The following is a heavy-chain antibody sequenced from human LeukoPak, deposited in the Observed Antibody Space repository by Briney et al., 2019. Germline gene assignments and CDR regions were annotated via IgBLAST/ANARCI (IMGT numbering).Heavy chain of an antibody. CDR2: SSSSSSTI. Sequence: GGSLRLSCAASGFTFSSYAMSWVRQAPGKGLEWVSYSSSSSSTIFYADSVKGRFTISRDNAKNSLYLQMNSLRADDTAVYYCARAPEKDCTRTSCLDDFDHWGQGTLVTVSS. D-gene: IGHD2-2*01. J-gene: IGHJ4*02. CDR3: ARAPEKDCTRTSCLDDFDH. V-gene: IGHV3-48*01. CDR1: GFTFSSYA.